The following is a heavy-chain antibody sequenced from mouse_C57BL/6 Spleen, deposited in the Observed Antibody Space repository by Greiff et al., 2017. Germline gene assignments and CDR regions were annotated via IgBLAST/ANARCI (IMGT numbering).Heavy chain of an antibody. CDR1: GFSFNTYA. CDR2: IRSKSNNYAT. J-gene: IGHJ4*01. CDR3: VRHGILGYAMDY. D-gene: IGHD1-1*01. Sequence: EVQLQESGGGLVQPKGSLKLSCAASGFSFNTYAMNWVRQAPGKGLEWVARIRSKSNNYATYYADSVKDRFTISRDDSESMLYLQMNNLKTEDTAMYYCVRHGILGYAMDYWGQGTSVTVSS. V-gene: IGHV10-1*01.